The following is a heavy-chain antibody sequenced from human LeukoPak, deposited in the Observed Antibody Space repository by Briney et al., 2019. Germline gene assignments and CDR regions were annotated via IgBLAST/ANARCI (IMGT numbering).Heavy chain of an antibody. CDR2: ISYSGTT. CDR1: GGSISSAGYY. V-gene: IGHV4-31*03. D-gene: IGHD6-13*01. J-gene: IGHJ4*02. Sequence: PSETLSLTCSVSGGSISSAGYYWSWLRQFPGTGLEWLYYISYSGTTYYNPSLKSRVTISVATSKNQFSLKLTSVTAADTAVYYCARLRSVAGGTFYFDYWGQGILVTVSS. CDR3: ARLRSVAGGTFYFDY.